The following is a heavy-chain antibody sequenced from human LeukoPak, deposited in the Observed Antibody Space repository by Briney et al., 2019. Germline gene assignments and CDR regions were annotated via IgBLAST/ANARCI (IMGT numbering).Heavy chain of an antibody. J-gene: IGHJ4*02. V-gene: IGHV3-48*01. CDR2: ISSAGGNI. D-gene: IGHD2-8*01. CDR3: AIWMGNNGDFTGSLDY. CDR1: GFTFRNYG. Sequence: GGSLRLSCAASGFTFRNYGLSWFRQAPGKGLEWVSYISSAGGNINYADSVKGRFIISRDNGKNSLYLQMNSLRAEDTAVYYCAIWMGNNGDFTGSLDYWGQGTLVTVSS.